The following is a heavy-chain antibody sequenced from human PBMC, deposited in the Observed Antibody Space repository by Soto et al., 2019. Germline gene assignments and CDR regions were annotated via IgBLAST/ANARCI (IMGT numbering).Heavy chain of an antibody. CDR1: GVSISGNS. CDR2: IYYSGST. CDR3: AREGDWRYFDH. D-gene: IGHD2-21*02. J-gene: IGHJ4*02. Sequence: SATLSLTCAVSGVSISGNSWSWIRQPPGKGLEWIGYIYYSGSTNYNPSLKSRVTISVDTSKNQFSLKLSSVTAADTAVYYCAREGDWRYFDHWGQGTLVTVS. V-gene: IGHV4-59*01.